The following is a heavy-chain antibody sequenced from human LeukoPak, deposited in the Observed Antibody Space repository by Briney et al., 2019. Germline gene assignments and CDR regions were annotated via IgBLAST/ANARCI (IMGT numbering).Heavy chain of an antibody. CDR2: INQDGSVK. CDR3: ARWGQTSGYYYVDN. D-gene: IGHD5-12*01. Sequence: PGGSLRLSCGASGFTLSSNWMTWVRQAPGRGQEWVASINQDGSVKYYVDSVKGRFTISRDNARNSLSLQMNSLGVEDTAVYFCARWGQTSGYYYVDNWGQGTLVTVSS. J-gene: IGHJ4*02. V-gene: IGHV3-7*01. CDR1: GFTLSSNW.